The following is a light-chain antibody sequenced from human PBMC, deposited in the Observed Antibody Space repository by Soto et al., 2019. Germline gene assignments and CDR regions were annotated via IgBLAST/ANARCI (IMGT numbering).Light chain of an antibody. V-gene: IGKV3-15*01. CDR2: GAS. CDR3: QHYATWPLT. Sequence: EIVMTQSPATLSASPGEGATLSCRASQGIGSTLAWYQQKPGQTPRLLIYGASTRATGVPARFSGSGSGTDFTLTINSLQSEDFAVYYCQHYATWPLTFGGGTKVESK. CDR1: QGIGST. J-gene: IGKJ4*01.